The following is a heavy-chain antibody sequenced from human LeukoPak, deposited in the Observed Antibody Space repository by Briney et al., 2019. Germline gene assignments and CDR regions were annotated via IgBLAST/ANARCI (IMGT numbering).Heavy chain of an antibody. D-gene: IGHD6-13*01. CDR3: AKLIAAAGMFDY. CDR2: ISGSGDNT. Sequence: GGSLRLSCTASGFTFYNHAMSWVRQAPGKGLEWVSGISGSGDNTYYADSVKGRFTISRDNSKNTLYLQMNSLRAEDTAVYYCAKLIAAAGMFDYWGQGTLVTVSS. V-gene: IGHV3-23*01. CDR1: GFTFYNHA. J-gene: IGHJ4*02.